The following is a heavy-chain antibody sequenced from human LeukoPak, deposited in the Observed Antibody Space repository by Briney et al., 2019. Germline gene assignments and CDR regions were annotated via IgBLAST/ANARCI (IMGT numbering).Heavy chain of an antibody. Sequence: GGSLRLSCAASGLTFSGYIMNWVRQAPGKGLEWISSISTSGTYMDYADSVKGRFIISRDNSKNSLFLQMNSLRAEDTAVYSCARGIAAAGHGMDVWGQGTTVTVSS. J-gene: IGHJ6*02. CDR1: GLTFSGYI. V-gene: IGHV3-21*01. CDR2: ISTSGTYM. D-gene: IGHD6-13*01. CDR3: ARGIAAAGHGMDV.